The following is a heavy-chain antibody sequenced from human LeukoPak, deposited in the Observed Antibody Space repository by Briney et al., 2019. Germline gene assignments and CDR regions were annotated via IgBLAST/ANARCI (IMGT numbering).Heavy chain of an antibody. Sequence: KTGGSLRLSCAASAFTFSDYSMRWIRQAPGKGLEWVSSISRSGSTKYYADSVKGRFTISRDNAKNSLFLQMNSLRAEDTAVYYCARVLRYCSGGNCYSGGLGYMDVWGKGTTVTISS. D-gene: IGHD2-15*01. J-gene: IGHJ6*03. CDR2: ISRSGSTK. CDR3: ARVLRYCSGGNCYSGGLGYMDV. V-gene: IGHV3-11*01. CDR1: AFTFSDYS.